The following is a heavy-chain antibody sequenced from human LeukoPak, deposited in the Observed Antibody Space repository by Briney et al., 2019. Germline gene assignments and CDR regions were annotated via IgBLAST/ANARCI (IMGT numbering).Heavy chain of an antibody. J-gene: IGHJ4*02. D-gene: IGHD5-12*01. V-gene: IGHV3-30-3*01. Sequence: PGRSLRLSCVASGFTFSSYAIHWVRQAPGKGLEWVAVISYDGSNKYYADSVKGRFTISRDNSKNTLCLQMNSLRAEDTAVYYCVRDSYLLGSGYGEFDYWGQGTLVTVSS. CDR2: ISYDGSNK. CDR3: VRDSYLLGSGYGEFDY. CDR1: GFTFSSYA.